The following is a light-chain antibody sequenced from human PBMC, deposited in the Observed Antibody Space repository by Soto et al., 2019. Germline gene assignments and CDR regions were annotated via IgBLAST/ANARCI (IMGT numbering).Light chain of an antibody. CDR1: QSISSY. CDR2: AAS. V-gene: IGKV1-39*01. CDR3: QQSYSTPT. Sequence: DIQMTQSPSSLSASVGDRVTITCRASQSISSYLNWYQQKPGKAPKLLIYAASSLQSGVPSRFSGNGSGTDFPPPIRRLAPEKFGTYYCQQSYSTPTFGQGTKVDI. J-gene: IGKJ1*01.